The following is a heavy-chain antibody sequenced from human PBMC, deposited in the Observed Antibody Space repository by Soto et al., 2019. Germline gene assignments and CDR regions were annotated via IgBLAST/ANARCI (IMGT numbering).Heavy chain of an antibody. J-gene: IGHJ6*02. CDR1: GGSISSGEYY. CDR2: ISYSGST. D-gene: IGHD3-3*01. V-gene: IGHV4-30-4*01. Sequence: PSETLSLTCTVSGGSISSGEYYWTWIRQPPGKGLEWIGYISYSGSTHYSPSLKSRVSITVDTSKNQFSLNLASVSAEDTAVYHRARTSLTIFGPSNDYYGMGVWGRGTPVT. CDR3: ARTSLTIFGPSNDYYGMGV.